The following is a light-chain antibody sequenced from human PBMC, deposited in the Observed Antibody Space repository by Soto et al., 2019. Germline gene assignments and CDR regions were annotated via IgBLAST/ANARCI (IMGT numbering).Light chain of an antibody. CDR1: QSVESN. CDR2: GAS. CDR3: QQYSNWPGT. J-gene: IGKJ3*01. Sequence: EIVLTQSPATLSVSPGEGATLSCTASQSVESNLAWYQQKPGQVPRLLLYGASTRANGVPARFSGSGSGTEFTLTISSLQSEDCAIYYCQQYSNWPGTFGPGTKVDVK. V-gene: IGKV3-15*01.